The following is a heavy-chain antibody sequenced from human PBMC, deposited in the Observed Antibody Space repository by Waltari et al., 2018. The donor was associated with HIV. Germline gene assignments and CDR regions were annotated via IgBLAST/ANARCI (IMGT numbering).Heavy chain of an antibody. Sequence: QVQLQESGPGLVKPSQTLSLTCTVSGGSISSGTYYWSWIRQPAGKGLEWIGRIYTSGRSHYNPSLKSLVTMSVGPSKSPFSLMLSIVTAADSAVYYCARTRIPSSCWYVDYWSQGPLVTVSS. CDR3: ARTRIPSSCWYVDY. D-gene: IGHD6-19*01. CDR1: GGSISSGTYY. J-gene: IGHJ4*02. CDR2: IYTSGRS. V-gene: IGHV4-61*02.